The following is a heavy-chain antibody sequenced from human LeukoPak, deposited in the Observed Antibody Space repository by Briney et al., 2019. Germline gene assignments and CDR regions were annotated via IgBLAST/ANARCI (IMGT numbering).Heavy chain of an antibody. CDR3: ARAYYYASSAFDI. J-gene: IGHJ3*02. Sequence: SETLSLTCTVSGGSISSNNYYGDWIRQPPGKGLECIGSIYYGGSTYYNPSLKSRVIISVDTSKNQFSLKLSSVTAADTAVYYCARAYYYASSAFDIWGQGTMVTVSS. CDR1: GGSISSNNYY. D-gene: IGHD3-22*01. CDR2: IYYGGST. V-gene: IGHV4-39*01.